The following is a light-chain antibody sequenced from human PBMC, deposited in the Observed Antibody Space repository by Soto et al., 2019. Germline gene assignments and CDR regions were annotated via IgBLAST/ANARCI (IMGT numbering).Light chain of an antibody. CDR2: EVS. J-gene: IGLJ1*01. CDR1: SGDVGGYKF. CDR3: GSYTGSIYV. V-gene: IGLV2-14*01. Sequence: QSALTQPASVSGSPGQSITIYCTGTSGDVGGYKFVSWYQQHPGKAPKLMIYEVSNRPSGVSSRFYGSKSGNTASLTISGLQAEDEDDYFWGSYTGSIYVFGNGTKVTVL.